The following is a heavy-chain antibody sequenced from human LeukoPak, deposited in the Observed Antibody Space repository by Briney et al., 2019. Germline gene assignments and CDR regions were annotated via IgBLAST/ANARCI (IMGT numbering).Heavy chain of an antibody. Sequence: GRSLILSCAASGFTFSSYGMHWVRQAPGQGLEWVAVISYDGSNKYYADSVKGRFTISRDNRKNSLYLQMNSLRADDTAVYYCARDSSSSSWFDYWGQGTLVTVSS. J-gene: IGHJ4*02. CDR1: GFTFSSYG. CDR2: ISYDGSNK. D-gene: IGHD6-13*01. V-gene: IGHV3-30*03. CDR3: ARDSSSSSWFDY.